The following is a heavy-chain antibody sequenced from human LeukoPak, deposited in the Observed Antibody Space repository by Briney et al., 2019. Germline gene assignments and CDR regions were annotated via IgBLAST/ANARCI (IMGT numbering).Heavy chain of an antibody. Sequence: GESLKISCKGSGNSFTSYWIGWVRQLPGKGLEWMGIIYPGDSDTRYSPSFQGQVTISADKSISTAYLQWSSLKASDTAMYYCARPYCSGGSCYLPYDAFDIWGQGTMVTVSS. D-gene: IGHD2-15*01. V-gene: IGHV5-51*01. CDR2: IYPGDSDT. J-gene: IGHJ3*02. CDR3: ARPYCSGGSCYLPYDAFDI. CDR1: GNSFTSYW.